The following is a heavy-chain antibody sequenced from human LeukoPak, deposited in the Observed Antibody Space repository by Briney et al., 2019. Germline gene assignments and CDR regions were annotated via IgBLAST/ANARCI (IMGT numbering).Heavy chain of an antibody. Sequence: PGGSLRLSCAASGFTFSSYSMNWVRQAPGKGLEWVSAISGSGGSTYYADSVKGRFTISRDNSKNTLYLQMNSLGAEDTAVYYCAKDLGYDILTGYYPRFYFDYWGQGTLVTVSS. J-gene: IGHJ4*02. V-gene: IGHV3-23*01. CDR1: GFTFSSYS. CDR3: AKDLGYDILTGYYPRFYFDY. D-gene: IGHD3-9*01. CDR2: ISGSGGST.